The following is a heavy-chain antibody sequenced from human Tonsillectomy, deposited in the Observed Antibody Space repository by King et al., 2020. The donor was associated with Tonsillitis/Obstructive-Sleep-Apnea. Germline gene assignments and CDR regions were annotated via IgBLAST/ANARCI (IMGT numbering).Heavy chain of an antibody. CDR1: GFTFSSYA. D-gene: IGHD3-3*01. Sequence: QLVQSGGGLVQPGGSLRLSCAASGFTFSSYAMSWDRQAPGKGLEWVSAISGSGGSTYYADSVKGRFTISRDNSKNTLYLQMNSLRAEDTAVYYCAKDRGFWSGYYPYYYYYYMDVWGKGTTVTVSS. V-gene: IGHV3-23*04. CDR2: ISGSGGST. CDR3: AKDRGFWSGYYPYYYYYYMDV. J-gene: IGHJ6*03.